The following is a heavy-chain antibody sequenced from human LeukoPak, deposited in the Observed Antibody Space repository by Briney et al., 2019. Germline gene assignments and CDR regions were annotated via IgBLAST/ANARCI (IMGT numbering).Heavy chain of an antibody. CDR2: IYYSGST. J-gene: IGHJ4*02. V-gene: IGHV4-59*01. CDR3: AQGRGSHYSDFYY. Sequence: PSETLSLTCTVSGGSISSYYWSWIRQPPGKGLEWIGYIYYSGSTNYNPSLKSRVTISVDTSKNQFSLKLSSVTAADTAVYYCAQGRGSHYSDFYYWGQGTLVTVSS. D-gene: IGHD1-26*01. CDR1: GGSISSYY.